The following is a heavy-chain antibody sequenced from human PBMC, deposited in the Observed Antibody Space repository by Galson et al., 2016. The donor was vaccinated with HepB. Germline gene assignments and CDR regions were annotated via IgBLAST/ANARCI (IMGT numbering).Heavy chain of an antibody. CDR2: IYPDDFDT. CDR1: GYSFSDYW. J-gene: IGHJ6*03. CDR3: ARRNRELRFIHDHYYMDV. Sequence: QSGAEVKKPGESLKISCTGSGYSFSDYWIAWVRQMPGKGLEWMGIIYPDDFDTKYSPSFQGHVTISADKSIDTAYLQWSSLRASDTATYYCARRNRELRFIHDHYYMDVWGKGTTVTVSS. D-gene: IGHD2-21*02. V-gene: IGHV5-51*01.